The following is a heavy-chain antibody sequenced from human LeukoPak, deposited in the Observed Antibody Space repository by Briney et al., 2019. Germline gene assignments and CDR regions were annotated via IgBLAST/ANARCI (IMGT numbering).Heavy chain of an antibody. V-gene: IGHV3-48*03. J-gene: IGHJ2*01. CDR3: ARAGGDYGSGRKPLDL. CDR2: ISSSGSII. D-gene: IGHD3-10*01. Sequence: GGSLRLSCAASGFTFSGYEMNWVRQAPGKGLEWVSYISSSGSIIYYADSLRGRFIISRDNAKNSLYLQMNSLRAEDTAVYYCARAGGDYGSGRKPLDLWGRGTLVTVSS. CDR1: GFTFSGYE.